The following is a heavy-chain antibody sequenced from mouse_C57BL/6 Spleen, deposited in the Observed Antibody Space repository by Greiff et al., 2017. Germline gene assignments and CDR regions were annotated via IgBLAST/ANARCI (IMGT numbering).Heavy chain of an antibody. CDR3: TSYPDVSYYYAMDY. CDR2: ISSGSSTI. CDR1: GFTFSDYG. V-gene: IGHV5-17*01. J-gene: IGHJ4*01. Sequence: EVQLVESGGGLVKPGGSLKLSCAASGFTFSDYGMHWVRQATEKGLEWVAYISSGSSTIYYADTVKGRFTISRDNAKNTLFLQMTRLTAEDTVMYYCTSYPDVSYYYAMDYWGQGTSVTVSS.